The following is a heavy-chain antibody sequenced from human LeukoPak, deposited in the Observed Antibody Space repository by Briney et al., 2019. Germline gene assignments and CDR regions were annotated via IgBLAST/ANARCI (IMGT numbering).Heavy chain of an antibody. V-gene: IGHV3-30*04. D-gene: IGHD3-22*01. CDR3: ARDQYYDSSGPFDY. Sequence: AGGSLRLSCAASGFTFSSYAMHWVRQAPGKGLEWVAVISYDGSNKYYADSVKGRFTISRDNSKSTLYLQMNSLRAEDTAVYYCARDQYYDSSGPFDYWGQGTLVTVSS. CDR1: GFTFSSYA. CDR2: ISYDGSNK. J-gene: IGHJ4*02.